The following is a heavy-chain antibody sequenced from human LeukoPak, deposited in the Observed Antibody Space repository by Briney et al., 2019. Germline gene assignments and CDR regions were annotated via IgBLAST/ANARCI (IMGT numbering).Heavy chain of an antibody. J-gene: IGHJ4*02. CDR1: GITFSSYA. CDR3: AKDVLGYSSSWSH. V-gene: IGHV3-30-3*01. CDR2: ISYDGSNK. D-gene: IGHD6-13*01. Sequence: PGRSLRLSCAASGITFSSYAMHWVRQAPGQGLEWVAVISYDGSNKYYADSVKGRFTISRDNSKNTLYLQMNSLRAEDTAVYYCAKDVLGYSSSWSHWGQGTLVTVSS.